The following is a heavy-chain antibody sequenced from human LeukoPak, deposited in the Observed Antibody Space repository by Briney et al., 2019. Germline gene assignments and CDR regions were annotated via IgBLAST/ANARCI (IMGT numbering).Heavy chain of an antibody. CDR1: GFTFSSYG. D-gene: IGHD4-17*01. CDR3: AKTYGDSFFDY. CDR2: ISYDGSNK. J-gene: IGHJ4*02. Sequence: QPGGSLRLSCAASGFTFSSYGMHWVRQAPGKGLEWVAVISYDGSNKYYADSVKGRFTISSDNSKNTLYLQMNSLRAEDTAVYYCAKTYGDSFFDYWGQGTLVTVSS. V-gene: IGHV3-30*18.